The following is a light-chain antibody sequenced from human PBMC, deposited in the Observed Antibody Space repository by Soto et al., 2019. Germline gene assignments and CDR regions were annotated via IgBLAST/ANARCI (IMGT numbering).Light chain of an antibody. Sequence: EIVMTQSPATLSVSPGERATLSCRASQSVSSDLAWYQQSPGLAPRLLIYGAFARATGIPARFSGSGSGTDFALTISSLQSEDFAIYYCQQYDNWPPYTFGQGTKLEIK. CDR1: QSVSSD. CDR2: GAF. CDR3: QQYDNWPPYT. V-gene: IGKV3-15*01. J-gene: IGKJ2*01.